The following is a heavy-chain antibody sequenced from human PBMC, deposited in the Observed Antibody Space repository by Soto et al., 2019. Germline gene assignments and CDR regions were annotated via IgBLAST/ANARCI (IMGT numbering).Heavy chain of an antibody. CDR2: IIPIFGTA. V-gene: IGHV1-69*06. CDR3: ASTKYDGGAYYYWYLGL. D-gene: IGHD3-22*01. Sequence: QVELVQSGAEVKKPGSSVKVSCQASEDTFRNYAISWVRQAPGQGLEWMGGIIPIFGTANYAQKFQGRVTITADTSANTVYLELSSLRSEDTAVYYCASTKYDGGAYYYWYLGLWGRGTLVTVSS. J-gene: IGHJ2*01. CDR1: EDTFRNYA.